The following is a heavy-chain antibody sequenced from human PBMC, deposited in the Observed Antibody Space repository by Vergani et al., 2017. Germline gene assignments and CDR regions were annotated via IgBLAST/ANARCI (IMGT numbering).Heavy chain of an antibody. V-gene: IGHV2-26*01. CDR3: ERIGFWYYYGSWSYYLWNPGSGYAFDI. D-gene: IGHD3-10*01. CDR1: GFSLSNARMG. Sequence: QVTLKESGPVLVKPPETLTLTCTVSGFSLSNARMGVSWIRQPPGKALAWLAHIFSNDEKSYSTSLQSRLTISKDTSKSQVVLTMTNMDPVDTATYYCERIGFWYYYGSWSYYLWNPGSGYAFDIWGQGTMVTVSS. J-gene: IGHJ3*02. CDR2: IFSNDEK.